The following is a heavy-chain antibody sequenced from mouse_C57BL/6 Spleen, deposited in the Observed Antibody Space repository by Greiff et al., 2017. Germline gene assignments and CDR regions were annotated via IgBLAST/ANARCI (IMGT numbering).Heavy chain of an antibody. CDR1: GFTFSDYG. V-gene: IGHV5-17*01. CDR2: ISSGSSTI. Sequence: EVKLMESGGGLVKPGGSLKLSCAASGFTFSDYGMHWVRQAPEKGLEWVAYISSGSSTIYYADTVKGRFTISRDNAKNTLFLQMTSLRSEDTAMYYCARNWDYWYFDVWGTGTTVTVSS. CDR3: ARNWDYWYFDV. D-gene: IGHD4-1*01. J-gene: IGHJ1*03.